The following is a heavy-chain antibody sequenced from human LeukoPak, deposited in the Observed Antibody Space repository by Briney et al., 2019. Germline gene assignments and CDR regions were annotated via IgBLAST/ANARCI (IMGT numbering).Heavy chain of an antibody. Sequence: ASVKVSCKASGFTFTNSVVQWVRQARGQSLEWIAWIVVGTGNTNYAQKFHERVTITRDMSTSTAYMELSSLRSEDTAVYYCAASKFFGFRYSFDYWGQGTLVTVSS. CDR1: GFTFTNSV. J-gene: IGHJ4*02. D-gene: IGHD2/OR15-2a*01. V-gene: IGHV1-58*01. CDR2: IVVGTGNT. CDR3: AASKFFGFRYSFDY.